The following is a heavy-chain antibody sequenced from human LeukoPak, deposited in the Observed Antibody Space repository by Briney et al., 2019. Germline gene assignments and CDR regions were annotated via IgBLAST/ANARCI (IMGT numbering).Heavy chain of an antibody. CDR1: GFTFSSYG. D-gene: IGHD6-19*01. CDR2: IWYGGSNK. CDR3: ARLERYSGWYDYYYYGMDV. V-gene: IGHV3-33*01. J-gene: IGHJ6*02. Sequence: GGSLRLSCAASGFTFSSYGMHWVRQAPGKGLEWVAVIWYGGSNKYYADSVKGRFTISRDNSKNTLYLQMNSLRAEDTAVYYCARLERYSGWYDYYYYGMDVWGQGTTVTVSS.